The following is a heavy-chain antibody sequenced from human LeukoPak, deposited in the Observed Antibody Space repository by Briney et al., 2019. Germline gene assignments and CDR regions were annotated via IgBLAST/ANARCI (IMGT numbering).Heavy chain of an antibody. J-gene: IGHJ4*02. CDR3: AREDSSGWYRY. V-gene: IGHV3-48*04. CDR1: GFTFSSYS. D-gene: IGHD6-19*01. Sequence: GGSLRLSCAASGFTFSSYSMNWVRQAPGKGLERVSYITSSGSTIYYADSVKGRFTISRDNAKNSLYLQMNGLRAEDTAVYYCAREDSSGWYRYWGQGTLVTVSS. CDR2: ITSSGSTI.